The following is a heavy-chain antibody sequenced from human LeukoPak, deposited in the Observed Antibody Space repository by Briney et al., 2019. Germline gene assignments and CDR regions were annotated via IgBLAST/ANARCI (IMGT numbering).Heavy chain of an antibody. CDR2: SGGGGTT. D-gene: IGHD6-19*01. CDR1: GFTFSSYG. Sequence: GGSLRLSCAASGFTFSSYGMSWVRQAPGKGLEWVSTSGGGGTTYYADSVKGRFTISRVNSKNTLYLHMNSLRAEDTAVYYCAPLAVAGDYFDYWGQGTLVTVSS. CDR3: APLAVAGDYFDY. J-gene: IGHJ4*02. V-gene: IGHV3-23*01.